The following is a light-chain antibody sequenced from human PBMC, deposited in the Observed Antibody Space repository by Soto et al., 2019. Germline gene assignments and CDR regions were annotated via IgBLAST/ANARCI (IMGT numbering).Light chain of an antibody. Sequence: QSALTQPASVSGSPGQSITISCTGSSSDVGGFDSVSWYQQHPGKAPKLLIYDVTNRPSGVSLRFSGSKSGTTASLTISRLQPEDEADYDCNSYTRTTTLGVVFGGGTKLTVL. J-gene: IGLJ3*02. CDR1: SSDVGGFDS. CDR2: DVT. CDR3: NSYTRTTTLGVV. V-gene: IGLV2-14*03.